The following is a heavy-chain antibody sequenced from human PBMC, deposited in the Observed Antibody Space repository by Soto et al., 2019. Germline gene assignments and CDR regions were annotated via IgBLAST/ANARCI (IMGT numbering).Heavy chain of an antibody. J-gene: IGHJ6*02. Sequence: SLRLSCAASGFTFISYSMNWVRQAPGKGLEWVSSISSSSSYIYYVDSVKGRFTISRDNAKNSLYLQMNSLRAEDTAVYYCARVSTAYYYGMDVWGQGTTVTVSS. V-gene: IGHV3-21*01. CDR3: ARVSTAYYYGMDV. CDR1: GFTFISYS. CDR2: ISSSSSYI.